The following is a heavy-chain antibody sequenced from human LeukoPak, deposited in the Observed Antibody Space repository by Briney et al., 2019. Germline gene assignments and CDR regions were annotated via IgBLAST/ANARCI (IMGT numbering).Heavy chain of an antibody. J-gene: IGHJ6*02. D-gene: IGHD3-10*01. CDR3: ARTMVRGVGGYYYYYYGIDV. CDR2: IYYSGST. Sequence: SETLSLTCTVSGGSISSYYWSWIRQPPGKGLEWIGYIYYSGSTNYNPSLKSRVTISVDTSKNQFSLKLSSVTAADTAVYYCARTMVRGVGGYYYYYYGIDVWGQGTTVTVSS. V-gene: IGHV4-59*08. CDR1: GGSISSYY.